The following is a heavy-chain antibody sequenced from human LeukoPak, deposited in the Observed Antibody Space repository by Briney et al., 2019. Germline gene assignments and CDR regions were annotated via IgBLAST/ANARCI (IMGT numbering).Heavy chain of an antibody. CDR2: IYSGGST. CDR3: AGSRVVVITGGHWFDP. V-gene: IGHV3-66*01. J-gene: IGHJ5*02. D-gene: IGHD3-22*01. Sequence: GGSLRLSCAASGFTFSSYAMSWVRQAPGKGLEWVSVIYSGGSTYYADSVKGRFTISRDNSKNTLYLQMNSLRAEDTAVYYCAGSRVVVITGGHWFDPWGQGTLVTVSS. CDR1: GFTFSSYA.